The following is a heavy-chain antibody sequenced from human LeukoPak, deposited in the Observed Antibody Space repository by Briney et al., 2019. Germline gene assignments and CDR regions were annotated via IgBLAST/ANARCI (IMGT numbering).Heavy chain of an antibody. D-gene: IGHD2-2*02. V-gene: IGHV4-4*08. CDR3: CLGPYIALFDY. Sequence: GSLRLSCAASGFTFSSYSMNWVRQAPGKGLEWIGHIYTTGSTNYNPSLKSRVTISVDTSKTQFSLKLSSVTAADTAVYYCCLGPYIALFDYWGQGTLVTVSS. CDR2: IYTTGST. CDR1: GFTFSSYS. J-gene: IGHJ4*02.